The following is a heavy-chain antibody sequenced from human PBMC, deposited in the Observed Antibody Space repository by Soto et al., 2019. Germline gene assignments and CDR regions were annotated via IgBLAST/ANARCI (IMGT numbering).Heavy chain of an antibody. CDR3: ARARFATVTTWWYFDY. CDR2: INPSTGRT. D-gene: IGHD4-17*01. CDR1: GYTFTNYY. Sequence: ASVKVSSKASGYTFTNYYIHRLRQAPGQGLEWMGIINPSTGRTTNVQKFQDRVTMIRDTSTSRVYMELSRLRSEDTAVYCCARARFATVTTWWYFDYWGQGSLVTVAS. J-gene: IGHJ4*01. V-gene: IGHV1-46*01.